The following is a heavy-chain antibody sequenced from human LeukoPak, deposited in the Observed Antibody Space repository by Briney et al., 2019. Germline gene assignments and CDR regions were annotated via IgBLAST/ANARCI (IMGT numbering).Heavy chain of an antibody. CDR1: GDSVSSNTAA. J-gene: IGHJ5*02. D-gene: IGHD1-26*01. Sequence: SQTLSLTCAISGDSVSSNTAAWNWIRQSPPRGLEWLGRTSYRSKWYNDYAVSVKSRITINADTSKNQFSLQLNSVTPEDTAVYYCARGSRFDPWGQGILVTVSS. CDR2: TSYRSKWYN. CDR3: ARGSRFDP. V-gene: IGHV6-1*01.